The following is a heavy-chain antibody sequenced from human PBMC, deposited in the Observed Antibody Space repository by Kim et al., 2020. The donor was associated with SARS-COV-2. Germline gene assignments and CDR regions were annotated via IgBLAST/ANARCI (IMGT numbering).Heavy chain of an antibody. CDR3: ARDNVDTAMLRDY. D-gene: IGHD5-18*01. V-gene: IGHV1-18*01. Sequence: YAQKLQGRVTMTTDTSTSTAYMELRSLRSDDTAVYYCARDNVDTAMLRDYWGQGTLVTVSS. J-gene: IGHJ4*02.